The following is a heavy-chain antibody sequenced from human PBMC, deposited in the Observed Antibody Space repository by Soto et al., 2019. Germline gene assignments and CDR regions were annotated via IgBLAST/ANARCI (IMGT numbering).Heavy chain of an antibody. D-gene: IGHD3-16*02. CDR3: ARGKLSDYVWGSYRYNFDY. CDR1: GGSFSGYY. V-gene: IGHV4-34*01. Sequence: SETLSLTCAVYGGSFSGYYWSWIRQPPGKGLEWIGEINHSGSTNYNPSLKSRVTISVDTSKNQFSLELSSVTAADTAVYYCARGKLSDYVWGSYRYNFDYWGQGTVVTVSS. J-gene: IGHJ4*02. CDR2: INHSGST.